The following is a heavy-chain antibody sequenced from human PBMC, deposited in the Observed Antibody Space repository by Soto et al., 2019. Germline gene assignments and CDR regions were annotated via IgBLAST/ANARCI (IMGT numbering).Heavy chain of an antibody. D-gene: IGHD2-8*02. CDR3: ARSLAYCTGGTCYKGYGMDV. CDR2: IGPSDSYT. J-gene: IGHJ6*02. Sequence: EVQLVQSGAEVKKPGASLRISCKGSGFTFTRHWISWVRQMPGGGLEWMGKIGPSDSYTNYSPSFQGHVTISADKSINTAYLQWSGLQASDTAMYYCARSLAYCTGGTCYKGYGMDVWGQGTTVIVSS. V-gene: IGHV5-10-1*03. CDR1: GFTFTRHW.